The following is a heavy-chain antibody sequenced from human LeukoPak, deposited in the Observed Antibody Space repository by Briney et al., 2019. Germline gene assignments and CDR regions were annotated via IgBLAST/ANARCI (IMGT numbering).Heavy chain of an antibody. CDR3: ARRQATIFGVDPPRPNYYYMDV. Sequence: GASVKVSCKASGYTFTSYGISWVRQAPGQGLGWMGWISAYNGYTNYAQKLQGRVTITADESTSTAYMELSSLRSEDTAVYYCARRQATIFGVDPPRPNYYYMDVWGKGTTVTVSS. V-gene: IGHV1-18*01. CDR2: ISAYNGYT. J-gene: IGHJ6*03. D-gene: IGHD3-3*01. CDR1: GYTFTSYG.